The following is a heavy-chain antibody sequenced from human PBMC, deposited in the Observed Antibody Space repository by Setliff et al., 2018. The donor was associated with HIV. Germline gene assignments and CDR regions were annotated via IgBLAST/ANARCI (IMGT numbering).Heavy chain of an antibody. Sequence: SETLSLTCAVYGGSFSDHYWTWIRQPPGKGLEWIGEINQSGISNFNPSLKSRVTMPIDTPKNQFSLKLSSVTAADTAVYFCARGGGFWSGQLDYWGQGTRGTVS. J-gene: IGHJ4*02. D-gene: IGHD3-3*01. CDR1: GGSFSDHY. CDR3: ARGGGFWSGQLDY. CDR2: INQSGIS. V-gene: IGHV4-34*01.